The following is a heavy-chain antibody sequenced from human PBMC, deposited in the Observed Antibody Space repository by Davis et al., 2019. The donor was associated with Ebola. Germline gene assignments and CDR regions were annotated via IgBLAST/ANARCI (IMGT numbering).Heavy chain of an antibody. CDR2: IYHSGST. CDR3: ARVVVALGVGTPNWFDP. V-gene: IGHV4-30-2*01. D-gene: IGHD2-15*01. J-gene: IGHJ5*02. CDR1: GGSISSGGYS. Sequence: PSETLSLTCTVSGGSISSGGYSWSWIRQPPGKGLEWIGYIYHSGSTYYNPSLKSRVTISVDRSKNQFSLKLSSVTAADTAVYYCARVVVALGVGTPNWFDPWGQGTLVTVSS.